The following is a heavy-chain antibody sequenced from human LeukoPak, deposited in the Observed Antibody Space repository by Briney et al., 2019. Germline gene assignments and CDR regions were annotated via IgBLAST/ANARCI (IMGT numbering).Heavy chain of an antibody. CDR2: FYYSGST. Sequence: SKTLSLTCTVSGGSISRSSYYWGWIRQPPGKGLEWIGSFYYSGSTYYNPSLKSRVTISVDTSKNQFSLKLSSVTAADTAVYFCARDYGDHAFDCWGQGTLVTVSS. CDR1: GGSISRSSYY. D-gene: IGHD4-17*01. CDR3: ARDYGDHAFDC. J-gene: IGHJ4*02. V-gene: IGHV4-39*01.